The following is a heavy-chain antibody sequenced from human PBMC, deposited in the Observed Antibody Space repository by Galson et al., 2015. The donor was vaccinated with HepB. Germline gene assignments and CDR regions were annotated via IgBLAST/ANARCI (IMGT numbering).Heavy chain of an antibody. CDR1: GFTVSSNY. V-gene: IGHV3-66*02. Sequence: SLRLSCAASGFTVSSNYMSWVRQAPGKGLEWVSVIYSGGSTYYADSVKGRFTISRDNSKNTLYLQMNSLRAEDTAVYYCARAVGATYLVAAHWGQGTLVTVSS. CDR3: ARAVGATYLVAAH. D-gene: IGHD1-26*01. CDR2: IYSGGST. J-gene: IGHJ4*02.